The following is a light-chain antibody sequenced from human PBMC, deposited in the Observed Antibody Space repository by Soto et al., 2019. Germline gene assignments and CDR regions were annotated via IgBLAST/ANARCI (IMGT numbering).Light chain of an antibody. CDR1: QSVGGTY. Sequence: EIVLTQSPGTLSLSAGERATLSCRASQSVGGTYLAWYQQKDGQAPRLLIYLASSRVTGIPDRFSGSGSGTDFTLTISRLEAEDFAVYYCQQYGSSPYTFGQGTMLEIK. CDR2: LAS. J-gene: IGKJ2*01. CDR3: QQYGSSPYT. V-gene: IGKV3-20*01.